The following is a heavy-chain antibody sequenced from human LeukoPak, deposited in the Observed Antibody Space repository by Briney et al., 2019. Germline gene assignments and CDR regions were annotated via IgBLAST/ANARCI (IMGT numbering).Heavy chain of an antibody. CDR3: TRNSGWYGLS. V-gene: IGHV3-30*02. CDR2: IRYDGSNK. D-gene: IGHD6-19*01. J-gene: IGHJ1*01. CDR1: GFTFSSYG. Sequence: PGGSLRLSCAASGFTFSSYGMHWVRQAPGKGLEWVAFIRYDGSNKYYADSVKGRFIISRDNSKNTLFLHLNSLRGEDTAVYYCTRNSGWYGLSWGQGTLVTVSS.